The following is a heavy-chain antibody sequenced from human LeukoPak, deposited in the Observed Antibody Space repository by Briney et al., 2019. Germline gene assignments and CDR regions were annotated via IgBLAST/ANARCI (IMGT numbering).Heavy chain of an antibody. CDR3: ARRNDYGDY. Sequence: KSSETLSLTCAVYGGSFSGYYWSWIRQPPGKGLEWIGEINHSGSTNYNPSLKSRVTISVDTSKNQFSLKLSSVTAADTAVYYCARRNDYGDYWGQGTLVTVSS. J-gene: IGHJ4*02. V-gene: IGHV4-34*01. CDR1: GGSFSGYY. CDR2: INHSGST.